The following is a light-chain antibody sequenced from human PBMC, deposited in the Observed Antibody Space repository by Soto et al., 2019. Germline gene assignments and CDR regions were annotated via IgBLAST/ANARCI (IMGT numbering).Light chain of an antibody. CDR3: AAWDDSLSVLV. Sequence: QSVLTQPPSASGTPGQRVTISCSGSSSNIGSNYVYWYQQLPGTAPKLLIYSNNQRPSGVPDRFSGSKSGTSASLAISGLRSEDEADYYSAAWDDSLSVLVFGGGTQLTVL. J-gene: IGLJ2*01. V-gene: IGLV1-47*02. CDR1: SSNIGSNY. CDR2: SNN.